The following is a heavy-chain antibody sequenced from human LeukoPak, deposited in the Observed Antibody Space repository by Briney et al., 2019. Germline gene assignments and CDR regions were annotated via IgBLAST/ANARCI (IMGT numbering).Heavy chain of an antibody. Sequence: ASVRVSCKASGYTFTSYGISWVRQAPGQGLEWMGWISAYNGNTNYAQKLQGRVTMTTDTSTSTAYMELRSLRSDDTAVHYCARDPQTMVRGVIIPDAFDIWGQGTMVTVSS. D-gene: IGHD3-10*01. CDR1: GYTFTSYG. J-gene: IGHJ3*02. V-gene: IGHV1-18*04. CDR3: ARDPQTMVRGVIIPDAFDI. CDR2: ISAYNGNT.